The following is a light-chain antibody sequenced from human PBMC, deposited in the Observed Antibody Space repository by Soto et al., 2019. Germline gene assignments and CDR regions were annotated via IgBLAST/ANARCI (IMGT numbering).Light chain of an antibody. V-gene: IGKV1-5*01. CDR3: QQYNSYPWT. CDR1: QSISSW. CDR2: DAS. J-gene: IGKJ1*01. Sequence: DIPMTQSPSTLSASVGDRVTITCRASQSISSWLAWYQQKPGKAPNLLMYDASSLESGAPSRFSGSGSGTEFALTISSLQPDDFATYYCQQYNSYPWTFGQGTKVEV.